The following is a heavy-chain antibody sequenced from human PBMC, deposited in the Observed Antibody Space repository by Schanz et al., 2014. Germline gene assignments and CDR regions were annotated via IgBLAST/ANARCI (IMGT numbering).Heavy chain of an antibody. CDR1: GYTTFTDYY. V-gene: IGHV1-2*04. CDR2: INPNSGDT. D-gene: IGHD6-19*01. CDR3: ARLSVAGRPHGNYWYFDL. J-gene: IGHJ2*01. Sequence: QVQLVQSGAEVKKPGASVKVSCKASGYTTFTDYYIHWVRQAPGQGLEWMGWINPNSGDTNYAQKFQGWVTMPRDTSISTAYMEGGRLKSDDTAVYYCARLSVAGRPHGNYWYFDLWGRGTLVTVSS.